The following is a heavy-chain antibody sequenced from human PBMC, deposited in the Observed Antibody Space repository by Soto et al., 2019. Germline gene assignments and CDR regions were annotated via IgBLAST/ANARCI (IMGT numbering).Heavy chain of an antibody. Sequence: GALRLSCAASGFTFSSYWMHWVRQAPGKGLEWVSAISGSGVSTYYADSVKGRFTISRDNSKNTLYLQMNSLRAEDTAVYYCAKSPGMYYYDSSGYYHYDYWGQGTLVTVSS. D-gene: IGHD3-22*01. CDR2: ISGSGVST. V-gene: IGHV3-23*01. CDR1: GFTFSSYW. J-gene: IGHJ4*02. CDR3: AKSPGMYYYDSSGYYHYDY.